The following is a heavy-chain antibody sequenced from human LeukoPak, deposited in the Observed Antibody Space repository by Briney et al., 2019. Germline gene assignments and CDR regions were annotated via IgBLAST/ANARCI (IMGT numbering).Heavy chain of an antibody. CDR1: GITFNRYW. Sequence: GGSLRLSCVASGITFNRYWMHWVGQALGKGLVWVASINFDGSVKTYADSVKGQFTISRDNAKNTLYVQMNSLTAEDTAVYYCATEGPHNFDYWGLGTLVTVSS. J-gene: IGHJ4*02. V-gene: IGHV3-74*01. CDR3: ATEGPHNFDY. CDR2: INFDGSVK.